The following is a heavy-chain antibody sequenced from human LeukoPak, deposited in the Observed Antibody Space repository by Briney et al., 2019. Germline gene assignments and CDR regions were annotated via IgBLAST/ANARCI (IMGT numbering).Heavy chain of an antibody. V-gene: IGHV1-69*05. CDR2: IIPIFGTV. D-gene: IGHD3-22*01. CDR1: GGTFSSYA. CDR3: AGTYYYDSSGYYIPFDY. J-gene: IGHJ4*02. Sequence: SVKVSCKASGGTFSSYAISWVRQAPGQGLEWMGGIIPIFGTVNYAQRFQGRVTITTDESTSTAYMELSSLRSEDTAVYYCAGTYYYDSSGYYIPFDYWGQGTLVTVSS.